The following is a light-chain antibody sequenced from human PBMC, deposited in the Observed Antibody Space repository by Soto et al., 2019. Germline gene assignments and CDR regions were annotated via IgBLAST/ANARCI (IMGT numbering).Light chain of an antibody. V-gene: IGLV2-14*02. CDR2: EGT. CDR1: SSDVGSYNL. CDR3: SSYRSSIIPVV. Sequence: QSVLTQPASVSGSPGQSITISCTGSSSDVGSYNLVSWYQQHPGKAPKLMIYEGTKRPSGVSGRFFGSKSCNTASLTISGLQPEDEADYYCSSYRSSIIPVVFGGGTKLTVL. J-gene: IGLJ2*01.